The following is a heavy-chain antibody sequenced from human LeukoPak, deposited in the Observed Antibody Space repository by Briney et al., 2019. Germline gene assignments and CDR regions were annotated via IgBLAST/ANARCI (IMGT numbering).Heavy chain of an antibody. CDR2: ISGSGGST. V-gene: IGHV3-23*01. CDR1: GFTFSSYA. D-gene: IGHD2-15*01. Sequence: GGSLRLSCAASGFTFSSYAMSWVRQAPGKGLEWVSAISGSGGSTYYADFVKGRFTISRDNAKNSLYLQMNSLRAEDTAVYYCAIGGSYRNWGQGTLVTVSS. J-gene: IGHJ4*02. CDR3: AIGGSYRN.